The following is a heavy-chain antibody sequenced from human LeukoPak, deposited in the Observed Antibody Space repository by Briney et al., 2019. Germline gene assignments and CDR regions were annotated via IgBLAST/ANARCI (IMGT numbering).Heavy chain of an antibody. CDR3: ATDARYYYDSSGYYFDY. CDR2: ISAYNGNT. CDR1: GYTFTSYG. J-gene: IGHJ4*02. Sequence: GASVKVSCKASGYTFTSYGISWVRQAPGQGLEWMGWISAYNGNTNYAQKFQGRVTMTEDTSTDTAYMELSSLRSEDTAVYYCATDARYYYDSSGYYFDYWGQGTLVTVSS. D-gene: IGHD3-22*01. V-gene: IGHV1-18*01.